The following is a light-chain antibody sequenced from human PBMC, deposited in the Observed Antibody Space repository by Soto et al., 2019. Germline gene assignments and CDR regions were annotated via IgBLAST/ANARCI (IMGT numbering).Light chain of an antibody. V-gene: IGKV1-39*01. J-gene: IGKJ2*01. CDR2: AAS. CDR1: QGVSAY. CDR3: QQSYRTPHT. Sequence: DVQMTQSPSSLSASVGDRVTITCRASQGVSAYLLWYQQRQGRAHKRLIYAASNLKSGVPSSFSGSGSGTNFALTITDLQPEDFGTYYCQQSYRTPHTVGQGKKLETK.